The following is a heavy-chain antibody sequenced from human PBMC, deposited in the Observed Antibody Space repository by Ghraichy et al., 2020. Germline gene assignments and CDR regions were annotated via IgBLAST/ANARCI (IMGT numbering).Heavy chain of an antibody. CDR3: ARNQLAGDY. J-gene: IGHJ4*02. CDR1: GFTFSGYS. Sequence: GESLNISCAASGFTFSGYSMCWVRQAPGKGLEWVSSISSSSEYIFYADSVRGRFTISRDNAKNSLYLQMNSLRAEDTAAYYCARNQLAGDYWGQGTLVTVSS. V-gene: IGHV3-21*01. D-gene: IGHD2-2*01. CDR2: ISSSSEYI.